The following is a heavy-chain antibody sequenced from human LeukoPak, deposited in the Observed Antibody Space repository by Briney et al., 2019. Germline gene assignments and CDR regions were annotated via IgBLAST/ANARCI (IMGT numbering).Heavy chain of an antibody. Sequence: GESLKISCETSGYNFLTFWIAWVRQLPGKGLEWMGVIYPGDSDNRYSPSFQGQVSISVDMSLNTAYLQWRSLRASDTAMYYCARLLDYDSTYYYMDVWGIGTSVIVS. V-gene: IGHV5-51*01. J-gene: IGHJ6*03. CDR3: ARLLDYDSTYYYMDV. D-gene: IGHD4-17*01. CDR1: GYNFLTFW. CDR2: IYPGDSDN.